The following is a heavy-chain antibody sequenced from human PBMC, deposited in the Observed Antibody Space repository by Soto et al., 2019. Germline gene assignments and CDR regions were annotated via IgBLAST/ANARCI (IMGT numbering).Heavy chain of an antibody. CDR2: ISAYNGNT. D-gene: IGHD6-13*01. CDR1: GYTFTSYG. V-gene: IGHV1-18*01. CDR3: ARDPNRIAAAGIHWFDP. J-gene: IGHJ5*02. Sequence: ASLKVSCKASGYTFTSYGISWVRQAPGQGLEWMGWISAYNGNTNYAQKLQGRVTMTTDASTSTAYMELRSLRSDDTAVYYCARDPNRIAAAGIHWFDPWGQGTLVTVSS.